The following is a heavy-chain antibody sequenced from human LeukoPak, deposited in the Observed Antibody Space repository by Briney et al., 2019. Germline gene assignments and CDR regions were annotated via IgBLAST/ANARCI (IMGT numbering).Heavy chain of an antibody. D-gene: IGHD2-8*01. CDR1: GFTFSYYA. CDR3: TKDRANDVLEYFQY. V-gene: IGHV3-64*04. CDR2: ISSNGGST. Sequence: PGGSLRLSCSASGFTFSYYAMHWVRQTAGKGLEFVSGISSNGGSTYYADSLKGRFTISRDNSKNTLYLQMNSLRAEDTAVYYCTKDRANDVLEYFQYWGQGTLVTVSS. J-gene: IGHJ1*01.